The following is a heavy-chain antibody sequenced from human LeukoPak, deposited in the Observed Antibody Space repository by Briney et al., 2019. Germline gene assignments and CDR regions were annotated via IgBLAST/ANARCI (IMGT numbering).Heavy chain of an antibody. CDR2: IKSKTDGGTT. CDR3: SGDKRSYYGMDV. V-gene: IGHV3-15*01. J-gene: IGHJ6*02. CDR1: GFTFSNAW. Sequence: GGSLRLSCAASGFTFSNAWMCWVRQAPGKGLEWVGRIKSKTDGGTTDYAAPVKGRFTISRDDSKNTLYLQMNSLKTEDTAVYYCSGDKRSYYGMDVWGQGTTVTVSS. D-gene: IGHD4-17*01.